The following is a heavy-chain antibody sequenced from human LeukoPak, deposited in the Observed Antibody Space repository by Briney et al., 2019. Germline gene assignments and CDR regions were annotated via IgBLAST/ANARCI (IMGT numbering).Heavy chain of an antibody. CDR1: GGSIRSDNYY. CDR2: IYFRGST. CDR3: ARQPSTGDYYGMDA. D-gene: IGHD2-8*02. V-gene: IGHV4-39*01. Sequence: SETLSLTCTVSGGSIRSDNYYWGWIRQSPGKRLEWIGNIYFRGSTSYNPSLDSRLTISVDTSENQFSLRLTSVTAADPAVYYRARQPSTGDYYGMDAWGQGATVNGSS. J-gene: IGHJ6*02.